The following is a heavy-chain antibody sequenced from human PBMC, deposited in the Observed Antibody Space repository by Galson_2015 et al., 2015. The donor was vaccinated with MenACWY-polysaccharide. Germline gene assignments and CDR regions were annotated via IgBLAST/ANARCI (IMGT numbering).Heavy chain of an antibody. CDR1: GHTSSGFY. CDR3: TRIIAPKHTFVAS. J-gene: IGHJ5*02. V-gene: IGHV1-8*02. CDR2: VNPNSGNT. D-gene: IGHD3-3*02. Sequence: SVKVSCKASGHTSSGFYINWVRQARGQGLEWLGWVNPNSGNTGYAQKFRGRVAMTTDTATSTAYMELKMVRYDDTAVYYCTRIIAPKHTFVASWGQGPLV.